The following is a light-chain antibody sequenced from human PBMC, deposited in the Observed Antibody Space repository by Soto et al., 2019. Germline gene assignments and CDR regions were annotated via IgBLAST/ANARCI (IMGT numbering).Light chain of an antibody. CDR3: HQTYNIPWT. CDR1: QTITTH. CDR2: AAS. V-gene: IGKV1-39*01. Sequence: DIQMTQSPSSLSASVVDRVTITFRASQTITTHVNWYQQKPGKAPKLLIYAASSLQSGVPSRFSGSGSGTDFTLTISSLQPEDFATYWCHQTYNIPWTFGQGTKVDNK. J-gene: IGKJ1*01.